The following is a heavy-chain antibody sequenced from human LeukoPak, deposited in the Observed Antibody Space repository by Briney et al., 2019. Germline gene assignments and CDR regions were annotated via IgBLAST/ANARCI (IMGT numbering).Heavy chain of an antibody. CDR2: IHSDGTT. CDR1: GGSLTNYY. J-gene: IGHJ4*02. D-gene: IGHD3-16*01. V-gene: IGHV4-4*09. CDR3: ARLNFRGGEALHFDS. Sequence: SETLSLTCSVSGGSLTNYYWGWIRQPPGKGLEFIGYIHSDGTTNYDSSLQSRVAISLDTSEIQFSLRLYSVTAADMALYFCARLNFRGGEALHFDSWGQGTLVTVSS.